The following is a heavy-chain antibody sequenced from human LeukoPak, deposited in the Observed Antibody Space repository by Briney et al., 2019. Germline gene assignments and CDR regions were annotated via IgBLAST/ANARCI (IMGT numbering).Heavy chain of an antibody. CDR2: IYSGGST. D-gene: IGHD4-11*01. V-gene: IGHV3-53*04. Sequence: GGSLRLSCAASGFTVSTNYMSWVRQAPGKGLEWVSVIYSGGSTYYADSVKGRFTISRHNSENTLYLQMNSLRAEDTAVYYCARGMTNPFDYWGQGTLVTVSS. J-gene: IGHJ4*02. CDR1: GFTVSTNY. CDR3: ARGMTNPFDY.